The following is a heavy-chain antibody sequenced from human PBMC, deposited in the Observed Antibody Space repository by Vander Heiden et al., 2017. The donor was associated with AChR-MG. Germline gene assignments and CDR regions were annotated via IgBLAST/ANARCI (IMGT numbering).Heavy chain of an antibody. CDR3: ARRGRGSGSLDY. V-gene: IGHV4-34*01. J-gene: IGHJ4*02. CDR1: GGSFSGYY. D-gene: IGHD3-10*01. Sequence: QVQLQQWGAGLLKPSETLSLTCDVYGGSFSGYYWSWIRQPPGKGLEWIGEINHSGSTNYNPSLKSRVTISVDTSKNQFSLKLSSVTAADTAVYYCARRGRGSGSLDYWGQGTLVTVSS. CDR2: INHSGST.